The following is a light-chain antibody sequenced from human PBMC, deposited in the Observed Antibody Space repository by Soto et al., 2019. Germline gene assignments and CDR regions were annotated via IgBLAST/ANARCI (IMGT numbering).Light chain of an antibody. Sequence: QSALTQPASVSGSPGQSITVSCIGTSSDVGDYNYVSWYQQHPDKAPKLMIYDVSNRPSGVSNRFSGSKSGNTASLTISGLQAEDEAYYYCSSYASCNTQVFGGGTKLTVL. V-gene: IGLV2-14*01. CDR2: DVS. J-gene: IGLJ2*01. CDR1: SSDVGDYNY. CDR3: SSYASCNTQV.